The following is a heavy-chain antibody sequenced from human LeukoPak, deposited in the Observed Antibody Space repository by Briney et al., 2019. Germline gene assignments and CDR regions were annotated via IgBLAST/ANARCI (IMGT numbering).Heavy chain of an antibody. J-gene: IGHJ4*02. CDR3: ARRDMATNTPFDY. CDR2: IYPGDSDT. V-gene: IGHV5-51*01. CDR1: GYTFTKYW. D-gene: IGHD5-24*01. Sequence: GESLKISCKGSGYTFTKYWIGWVRQTPGKGLECMGIIYPGDSDTRYSPSFQGQVTISADKSINTAYLQWSSLKASDTAMYYCARRDMATNTPFDYWGQGTLVTVSS.